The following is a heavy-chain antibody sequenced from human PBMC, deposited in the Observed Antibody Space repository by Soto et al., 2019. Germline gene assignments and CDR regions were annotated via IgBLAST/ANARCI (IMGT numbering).Heavy chain of an antibody. J-gene: IGHJ1*01. CDR1: GFTFSSYA. V-gene: IGHV3-23*01. D-gene: IGHD6-13*01. CDR3: AKARQLGTESAEYFQH. CDR2: ISGSGGST. Sequence: EGSLRLSCAASGFTFSSYAMSWVRQAPGKGLEWVSAISGSGGSTYYADSVKGRFTISRDNSKNTLYLQMNSLRAEDTAVYYCAKARQLGTESAEYFQHWGQGTLVTVSS.